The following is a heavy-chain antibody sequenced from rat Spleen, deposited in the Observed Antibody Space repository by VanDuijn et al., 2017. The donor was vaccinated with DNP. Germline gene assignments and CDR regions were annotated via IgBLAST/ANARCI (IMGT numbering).Heavy chain of an antibody. D-gene: IGHD1-3*01. CDR2: ISTSGGNT. CDR1: GFTFSNYG. CDR3: ASLWTLAY. J-gene: IGHJ3*01. Sequence: EVKLVESGGDLVQPGRSLKLSCAASGFTFSNYGMAWVRQAPTKGLEWVASISTSGGNTYYRDSVKGRFIISRDNVKNILYLQMDSLRSEDTATYYCASLWTLAYWGQGTLVTVSS. V-gene: IGHV5S13*01.